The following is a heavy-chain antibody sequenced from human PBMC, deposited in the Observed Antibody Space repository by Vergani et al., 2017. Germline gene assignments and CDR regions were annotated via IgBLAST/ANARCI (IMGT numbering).Heavy chain of an antibody. V-gene: IGHV1-58*01. CDR2: IVVGGVNT. D-gene: IGHD6-13*01. J-gene: IGHJ6*02. CDR3: AAGSSSYYYGMDV. Sequence: QMQLVQSGPEVKKPGTSVKVFCKASGFTFTSSAVQWVRQARGQRLEWIGWIVVGGVNTNYGQKFQERVTITRDKSTSTAYMELSSLRSEDTAVDYCAAGSSSYYYGMDVWGQGTTVTVSS. CDR1: GFTFTSSA.